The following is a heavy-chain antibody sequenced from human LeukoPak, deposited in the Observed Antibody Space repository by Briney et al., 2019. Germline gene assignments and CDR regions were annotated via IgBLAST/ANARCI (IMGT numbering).Heavy chain of an antibody. D-gene: IGHD2-21*02. CDR1: GCTFSSYA. J-gene: IGHJ4*02. Sequence: SVKVSCKASGCTFSSYAISWVRQAPGQGLEWMGGIIPIFGTANYAQKFQGRVTITADESTSTAYMELSSLRSEDTAVYYCARDLLAYCGGDCYSGFDYWGQGTLVTVSS. CDR3: ARDLLAYCGGDCYSGFDY. V-gene: IGHV1-69*13. CDR2: IIPIFGTA.